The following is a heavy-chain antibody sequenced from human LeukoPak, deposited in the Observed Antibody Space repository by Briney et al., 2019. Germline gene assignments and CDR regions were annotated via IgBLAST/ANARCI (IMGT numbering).Heavy chain of an antibody. D-gene: IGHD5-18*01. CDR2: ISDSGGST. CDR3: ARHDSYIPY. V-gene: IGHV3-23*01. CDR1: GFTFNYYA. J-gene: IGHJ4*02. Sequence: GGSLRLSCAASGFTFNYYAMSWVRQAPGKGLEWVSGISDSGGSTYYTDSVKGRFTISRDNSKNTVYLQMNNLRAEDTAVYFCARHDSYIPYRGQGSLVTVSS.